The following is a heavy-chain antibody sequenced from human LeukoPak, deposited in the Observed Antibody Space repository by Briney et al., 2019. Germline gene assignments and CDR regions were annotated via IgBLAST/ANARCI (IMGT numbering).Heavy chain of an antibody. CDR2: ISSSGSTI. Sequence: GGSLRLSCEASGFSFSSSWMTWVRQAPGKGLEWVSYISSSGSTIYYADSVKGRFTISRDNAKNSLYLQMNSLRAEDTAVYYCARVTMVRGVIINWYYGMDVWGQGTTVTVSS. J-gene: IGHJ6*02. V-gene: IGHV3-48*03. D-gene: IGHD3-10*01. CDR3: ARVTMVRGVIINWYYGMDV. CDR1: GFSFSSSW.